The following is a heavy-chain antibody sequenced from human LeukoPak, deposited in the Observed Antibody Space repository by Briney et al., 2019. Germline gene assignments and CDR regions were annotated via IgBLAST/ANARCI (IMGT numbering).Heavy chain of an antibody. D-gene: IGHD2-2*01. CDR2: IIPIFGTA. J-gene: IGHJ5*02. V-gene: IGHV1-69*05. CDR1: GGTFSSYA. CDR3: ARDLGGSTSPSPIGFDP. Sequence: ASVKVSCKASGGTFSSYAISWVRQAPGQGLEWMGGIIPIFGTANYAQKFQGRVTITTDESTSTAYMELSSLRSEDTAVYYCARDLGGSTSPSPIGFDPWGQGTLVTVSS.